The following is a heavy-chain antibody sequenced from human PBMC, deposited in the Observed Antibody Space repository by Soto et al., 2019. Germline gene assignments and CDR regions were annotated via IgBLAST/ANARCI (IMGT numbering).Heavy chain of an antibody. D-gene: IGHD5-18*01. J-gene: IGHJ4*02. V-gene: IGHV1-69*12. CDR2: IIPMFGTA. CDR1: GGTFSTYA. Sequence: QVQLVQSGAEVKKPESSVKVSCKAPGGTFSTYAISWVRQAPGQGLEWMGGIIPMFGTANYAQRFQDRVTITEDESTNTVYMELSSLSSEDTAVYFCASGIQLWLRRINNGYSGWGQGTLVTVSS. CDR3: ASGIQLWLRRINNGYSG.